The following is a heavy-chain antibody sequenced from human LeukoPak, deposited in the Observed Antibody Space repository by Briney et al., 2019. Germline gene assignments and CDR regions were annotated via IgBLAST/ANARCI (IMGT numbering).Heavy chain of an antibody. J-gene: IGHJ4*02. D-gene: IGHD3-3*01. CDR3: ARVYYDFWSGYYIARPKYYFDY. Sequence: PGGSLRLSCAASGFTFSSYWMSWVRQAPGKGLEWVANIKQDGSEKYYVDSVKGRFTISRDNAKNSLYLQMSSLRAEDTAVYYCARVYYDFWSGYYIARPKYYFDYWGQGTLVTVSS. V-gene: IGHV3-7*03. CDR2: IKQDGSEK. CDR1: GFTFSSYW.